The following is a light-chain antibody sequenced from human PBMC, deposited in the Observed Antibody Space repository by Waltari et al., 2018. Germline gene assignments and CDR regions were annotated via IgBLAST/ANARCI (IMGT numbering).Light chain of an antibody. V-gene: IGKV3-15*01. CDR2: DAS. CDR3: HHYNTWPPGT. Sequence: EIVMTQSPATLYVSPGERATLSCRASQTVNANLAWYQRTPGQAPRILIYDASKRATGTPARFSGSGSGTDFTLTISSLQSEDFGIYYCHHYNTWPPGTFGQGTKLDNK. J-gene: IGKJ2*02. CDR1: QTVNAN.